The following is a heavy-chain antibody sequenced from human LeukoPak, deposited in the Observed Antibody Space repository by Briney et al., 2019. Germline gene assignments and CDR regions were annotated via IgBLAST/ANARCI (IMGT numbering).Heavy chain of an antibody. V-gene: IGHV4-4*02. Sequence: PSETLSLTCAVSGGSISSSNWWSWVRQPPGKGLEWIGEIYHSGSTNYNPSLKSRVTISVDTSKNQFSLKLSSVTAADTAVYYCARVRAARLYYYYYMDVWGKGTTVTVSS. CDR1: GGSISSSNW. CDR2: IYHSGST. J-gene: IGHJ6*03. CDR3: ARVRAARLYYYYYMDV. D-gene: IGHD6-6*01.